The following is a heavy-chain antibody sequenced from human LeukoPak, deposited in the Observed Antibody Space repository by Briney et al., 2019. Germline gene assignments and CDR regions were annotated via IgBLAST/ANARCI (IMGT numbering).Heavy chain of an antibody. J-gene: IGHJ4*02. CDR2: ISSNGDST. CDR3: ARDSYDSSGYSDY. Sequence: AGGSLRLSCAASGFTFSSYAMHWVRQAPGKGLGYVSVISSNGDSTYYANSVKGRFTISRDNSKNTLYLQMGSLRPDDMAVYYCARDSYDSSGYSDYWGQGTLVTVSS. V-gene: IGHV3-64*01. D-gene: IGHD3-22*01. CDR1: GFTFSSYA.